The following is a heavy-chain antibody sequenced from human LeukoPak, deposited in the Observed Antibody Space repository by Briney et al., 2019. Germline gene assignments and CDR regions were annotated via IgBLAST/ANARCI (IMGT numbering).Heavy chain of an antibody. CDR3: SSLGIRVPFDI. J-gene: IGHJ3*02. V-gene: IGHV3-30*02. D-gene: IGHD1-26*01. CDR1: GFTFITSG. CDR2: IRSDGSGR. Sequence: GGSLGLSCTASGFTFITSGMHWVRQPPGRGREGVAYIRSDGSGRSYADSVRGRLTISRDNSKNTVSLQMDSLRGDDTAVYYCSSLGIRVPFDIWGQGTMVTVST.